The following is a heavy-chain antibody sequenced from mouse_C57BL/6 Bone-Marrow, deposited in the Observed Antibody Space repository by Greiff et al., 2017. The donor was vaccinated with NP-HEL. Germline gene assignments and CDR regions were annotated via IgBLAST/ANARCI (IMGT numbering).Heavy chain of an antibody. CDR3: ARIPPYYDSSTPLFDD. Sequence: EVKLMESGGGLVQPGGSLSLSCAASGFTFTDYYMSWVRQPPGKALEWLGFIRNKANGYTTEHSASVQGRFTISSDNSQSILYLQMHALRAEDSATYYCARIPPYYDSSTPLFDDWGQGTTLTVST. D-gene: IGHD1-1*01. J-gene: IGHJ2*01. V-gene: IGHV7-3*01. CDR2: IRNKANGYTT. CDR1: GFTFTDYY.